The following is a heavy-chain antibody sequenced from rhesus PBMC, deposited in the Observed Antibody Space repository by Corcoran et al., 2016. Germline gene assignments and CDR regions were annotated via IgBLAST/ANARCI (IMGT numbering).Heavy chain of an antibody. CDR1: GGSISDSYR. J-gene: IGHJ4*01. CDR3: ARDYYEDDYGYDDY. Sequence: QVQLQESGPGVVKPSETLSLTCAVSGGSISDSYRWSWIRQPPGKGLEWIGYNYGSSTNTNYNPSLKSRGNISKDTSKNQFSLKLSSVTAADTAVYYCARDYYEDDYGYDDYWGQGVLVTVSS. CDR2: NYGSSTNT. V-gene: IGHV4S10*01. D-gene: IGHD3-9*01.